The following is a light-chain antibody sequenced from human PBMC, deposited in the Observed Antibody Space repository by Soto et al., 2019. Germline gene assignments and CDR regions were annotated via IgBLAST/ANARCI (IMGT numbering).Light chain of an antibody. J-gene: IGLJ1*01. CDR3: SSWAGSSTYV. Sequence: QPDLTRPASGYGSSRQSIPIICTRTSSDVGSYNLVSWYQQHPGKAPKLMIYEGSKRPSGVSNRFSGSKSGNTASLTISVLQAEDEADYDCSSWAGSSTYVFRTGTKVTVL. CDR1: SSDVGSYNL. V-gene: IGLV2-23*01. CDR2: EGS.